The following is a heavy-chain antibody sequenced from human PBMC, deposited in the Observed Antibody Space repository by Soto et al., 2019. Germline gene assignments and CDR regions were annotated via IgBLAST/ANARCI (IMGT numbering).Heavy chain of an antibody. CDR3: AKAADVVPGVIISPYFDS. CDR1: GFTFSSYG. V-gene: IGHV3-30*18. J-gene: IGHJ4*02. Sequence: GGSLRLSCAASGFTFSSYGMHWVRQAPGKGLEWVAVISYDGSNKYYADSVKGRFTISRDNSKNTLYLQMNSLRAEDTAVYYCAKAADVVPGVIISPYFDSWGQGTLVTVS. CDR2: ISYDGSNK. D-gene: IGHD3-10*01.